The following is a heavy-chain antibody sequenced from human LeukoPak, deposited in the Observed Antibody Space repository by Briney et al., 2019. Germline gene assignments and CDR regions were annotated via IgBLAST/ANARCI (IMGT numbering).Heavy chain of an antibody. D-gene: IGHD5-24*01. J-gene: IGHJ1*01. Sequence: SVKVSCKASGGTFSSYTISWVRQAPGQGLEWMGRIIPILGIANYAQKFQGRVTITADKSTSTAYMKLSSLRSEDTAVYYCAREGRVVEMATGEYFQHWGQGTLVTVSS. CDR1: GGTFSSYT. V-gene: IGHV1-69*04. CDR3: AREGRVVEMATGEYFQH. CDR2: IIPILGIA.